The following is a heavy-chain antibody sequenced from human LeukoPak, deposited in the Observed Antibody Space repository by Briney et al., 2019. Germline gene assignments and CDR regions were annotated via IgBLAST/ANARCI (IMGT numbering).Heavy chain of an antibody. V-gene: IGHV4-39*01. CDR1: GGSISGSSYY. J-gene: IGHJ4*02. D-gene: IGHD5-12*01. Sequence: TSETLSLTCTVSGGSISGSSYYWGWIRQPPGKGLEWIGNIYYSGNTYYNPSLRSRVTISVDTSKNQFSLKLSSVTAADTAVYYCARLGAYSGPGYYWGKGTLVTVSS. CDR2: IYYSGNT. CDR3: ARLGAYSGPGYY.